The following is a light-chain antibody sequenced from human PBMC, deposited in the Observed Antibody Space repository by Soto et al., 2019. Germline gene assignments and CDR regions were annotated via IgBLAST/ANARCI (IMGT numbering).Light chain of an antibody. V-gene: IGKV4-1*01. CDR2: WAS. J-gene: IGKJ4*01. CDR1: RSLFHNSNKENH. CDR3: HQYYSVPLT. Sequence: DIVMTQSPDSLSVSLGERATINCKASRSLFHNSNKENHLAWYQQKPGQPPKLLIYWASTRESGVPDRFTGSGSETDFSLTISGLQAEDVAVYFCHQYYSVPLTFGGGTNVEIK.